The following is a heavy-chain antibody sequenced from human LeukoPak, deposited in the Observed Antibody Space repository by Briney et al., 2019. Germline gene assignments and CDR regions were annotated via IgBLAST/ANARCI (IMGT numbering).Heavy chain of an antibody. D-gene: IGHD3-16*01. CDR2: ISWNSGSI. V-gene: IGHV3-9*01. CDR1: GFTFDDYA. CDR3: AKDLVLGGTTGFDY. Sequence: PGRSLRLSCAASGFTFDDYAMHWVRQAPGKGLEWVSGISWNSGSIGYADSVKGRFTTSRDNAKNSLYLQMNSLRAEDTALYYCAKDLVLGGTTGFDYWGQGTLVTVSS. J-gene: IGHJ4*02.